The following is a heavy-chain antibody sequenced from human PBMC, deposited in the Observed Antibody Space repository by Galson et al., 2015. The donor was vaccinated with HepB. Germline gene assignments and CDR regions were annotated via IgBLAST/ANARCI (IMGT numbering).Heavy chain of an antibody. D-gene: IGHD5-12*01. J-gene: IGHJ6*02. CDR1: GFTFGDYA. V-gene: IGHV3-49*04. CDR2: IRSKTYGGTT. Sequence: SLRLSCAASGFTFGDYAMSWVRQAPGKGLEWVGFIRSKTYGGTTEYAASVKGRFTISRDDSKSIAYLQMNSLKTEDTAVYYCTRALSGYDCGYWGQGMTWFHYYYGMDVWGQGTTVTVSS. CDR3: TRALSGYDCGYWGQGMTWFHYYYGMDV.